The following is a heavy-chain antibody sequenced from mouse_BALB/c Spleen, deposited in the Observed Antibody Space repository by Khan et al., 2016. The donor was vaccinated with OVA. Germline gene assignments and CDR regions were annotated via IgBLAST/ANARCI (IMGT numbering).Heavy chain of an antibody. CDR2: INPHNDGT. J-gene: IGHJ1*01. Sequence: VQLKQSGPELVKPGASVKMSCKASGYSFTSYVIHWVKQMPGQGLEWIGYINPHNDGTKYNEKFKGKATLPSDTSSSTAYMELSSLTSQDSAVYFCARGHYGRYWDVDVWGAGTTVTVSS. V-gene: IGHV1S136*01. D-gene: IGHD1-1*02. CDR1: GYSFTSYV. CDR3: ARGHYGRYWDVDV.